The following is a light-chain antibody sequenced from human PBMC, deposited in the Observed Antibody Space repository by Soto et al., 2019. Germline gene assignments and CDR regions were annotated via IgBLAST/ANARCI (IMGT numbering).Light chain of an antibody. CDR2: DAS. CDR3: QQYGSSGT. J-gene: IGKJ1*01. Sequence: EVVMTQSPATLSVSTGERATLSFRASQSVSSYLAWYQQKPGQAPRRLIYDASNRATGIPARFSGSGSGTDFTLTISRLEPDDFAVYYCQQYGSSGTFGQGA. CDR1: QSVSSY. V-gene: IGKV3-20*01.